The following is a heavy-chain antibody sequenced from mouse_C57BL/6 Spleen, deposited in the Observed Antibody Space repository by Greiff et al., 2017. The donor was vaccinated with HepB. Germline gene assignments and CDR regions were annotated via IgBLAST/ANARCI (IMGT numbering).Heavy chain of an antibody. Sequence: QAQLQQPGPELVKPGASVKLSCKASGYTFTSYDINWVKQRHGQGLEWIGWIYPRDGSTKYNEKFKGKATLPVDTSSSTAYMELHSLTSEDSAVYFCARDMDGYYYYFDYWGQGTTLTVSS. CDR2: IYPRDGST. CDR1: GYTFTSYD. D-gene: IGHD2-3*01. J-gene: IGHJ2*01. CDR3: ARDMDGYYYYFDY. V-gene: IGHV1-85*01.